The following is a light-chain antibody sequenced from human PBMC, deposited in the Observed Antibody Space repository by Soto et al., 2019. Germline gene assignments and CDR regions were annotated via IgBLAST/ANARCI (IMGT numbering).Light chain of an antibody. Sequence: EIVLTQHQGPLSLSPGERATLSCRASQSVSSYLAWYQQKPGQAPRLLIYGASTRATGIPARFSGSGSGTEFTLTISSLQSEDFAVYYCQQYNNWPGTFGQGTKVDIK. CDR3: QQYNNWPGT. J-gene: IGKJ1*01. CDR1: QSVSSY. CDR2: GAS. V-gene: IGKV3-15*01.